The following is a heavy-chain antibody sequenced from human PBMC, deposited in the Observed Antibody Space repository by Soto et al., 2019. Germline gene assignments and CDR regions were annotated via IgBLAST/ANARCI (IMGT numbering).Heavy chain of an antibody. J-gene: IGHJ5*02. CDR1: GGFLSEPY. D-gene: IGHD3-16*01. Sequence: SETLSLTCAVYGGFLSEPYWTWIRQPPGKGLEWIGEINHVGGTNYNPSLKSRVTMSVDTSQNQFSLRLISATAADTAMYFCVRIRYQLPSSVLWLDPWGQGTPVTVSS. V-gene: IGHV4-34*01. CDR3: VRIRYQLPSSVLWLDP. CDR2: INHVGGT.